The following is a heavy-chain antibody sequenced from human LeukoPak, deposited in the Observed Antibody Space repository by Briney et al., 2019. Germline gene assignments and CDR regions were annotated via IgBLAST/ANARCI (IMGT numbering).Heavy chain of an antibody. J-gene: IGHJ5*02. D-gene: IGHD1-26*01. CDR1: GFTFSSYA. Sequence: GGSLRLSCAASGFTFSSYAMSWVRQAPGKGLEWVSAISGSGGSTYYADSVKGRFTISRDNSKNTLYLQMNSLRAEDTAVYYCAKSPYSGSYYGVRYNWFNPWGQGTLVTVSS. CDR3: AKSPYSGSYYGVRYNWFNP. V-gene: IGHV3-23*01. CDR2: ISGSGGST.